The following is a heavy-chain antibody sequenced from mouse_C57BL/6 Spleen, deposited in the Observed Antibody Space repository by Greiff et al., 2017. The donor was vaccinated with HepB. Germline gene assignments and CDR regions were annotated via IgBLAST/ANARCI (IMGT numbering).Heavy chain of an antibody. J-gene: IGHJ1*03. V-gene: IGHV1-54*01. CDR2: INPGSGGT. CDR1: GYAFTKYL. CDR3: ARLDYYGSSDWYFDV. D-gene: IGHD1-1*01. Sequence: VQLQQSGAELVRPGTSVKVSCKASGYAFTKYLIEWVKQRPGQGPEWIGVINPGSGGTNYNEKFKGKATLTADKSSSTAYMQLSSLTSEDSAVYFCARLDYYGSSDWYFDVWGTGTTVTVSS.